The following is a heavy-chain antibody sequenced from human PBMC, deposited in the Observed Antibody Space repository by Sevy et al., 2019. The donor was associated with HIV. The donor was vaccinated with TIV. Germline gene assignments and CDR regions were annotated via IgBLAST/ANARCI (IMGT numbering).Heavy chain of an antibody. CDR1: GFTFSSYS. D-gene: IGHD4-17*01. CDR2: ISSSXTI. V-gene: IGHV3-48*02. Sequence: GGSLRLSCAASGFTFSSYSMNWVRQAPGKGLEWVSYISSSXTIYYADSVKGRFTISRDNAKNSLYLQMNSLRDEDTAVYCCARVXFLRSXFDYWGQXXLVTVSS. CDR3: ARVXFLRSXFDY. J-gene: IGHJ4*02.